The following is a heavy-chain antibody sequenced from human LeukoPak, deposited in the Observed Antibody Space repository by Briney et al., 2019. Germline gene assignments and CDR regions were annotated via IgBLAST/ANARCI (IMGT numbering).Heavy chain of an antibody. CDR3: AREGSGTSLGDYMDV. D-gene: IGHD3-10*01. Sequence: PSETLSPTCTVSGGSISSYYCGWIRQPPGKGLEWIGYIYYSGSTNYNPSLKSRVTISVDTSKNQFSLKLSSVTAADTAVYYCAREGSGTSLGDYMDVWGKGTTVTVSS. V-gene: IGHV4-59*01. CDR2: IYYSGST. J-gene: IGHJ6*03. CDR1: GGSISSYY.